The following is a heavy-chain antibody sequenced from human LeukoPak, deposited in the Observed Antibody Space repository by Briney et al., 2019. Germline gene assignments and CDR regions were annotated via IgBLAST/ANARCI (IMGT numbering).Heavy chain of an antibody. V-gene: IGHV4-59*01. CDR2: IYYSGST. D-gene: IGHD2/OR15-2a*01. J-gene: IGHJ5*02. Sequence: SETLSLTCTVSGGSISPYFWSWIRQPPGRGLEWIGYIYYSGSTTYNPSFKTRVTISVDTSNNQFSLRLTSVTAADTAVYYCARTNSLFQNWFDPWGQGTLVTVSS. CDR3: ARTNSLFQNWFDP. CDR1: GGSISPYF.